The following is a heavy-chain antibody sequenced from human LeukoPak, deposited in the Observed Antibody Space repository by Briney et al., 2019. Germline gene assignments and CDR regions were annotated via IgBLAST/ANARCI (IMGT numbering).Heavy chain of an antibody. J-gene: IGHJ4*02. V-gene: IGHV1-18*01. Sequence: ASVKVSCKASGYTFTSYGISWVRQAPGQGLEWMGWISAYNGNTNYAQKLQGRVTMTTDTSTSTAYMELRSLRSDDTAVYYCARGEVGYCSSTSCYTLDYWGQGTLVTVSS. D-gene: IGHD2-2*02. CDR2: ISAYNGNT. CDR1: GYTFTSYG. CDR3: ARGEVGYCSSTSCYTLDY.